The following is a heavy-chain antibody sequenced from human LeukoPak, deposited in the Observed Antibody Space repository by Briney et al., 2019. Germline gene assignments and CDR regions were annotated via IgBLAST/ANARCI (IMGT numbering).Heavy chain of an antibody. D-gene: IGHD4-23*01. CDR2: IYYSGST. CDR3: ARQGDGGRAFDY. V-gene: IGHV4-30-4*01. J-gene: IGHJ4*02. Sequence: SETLSLTCTVSGGSISSSDYYWSWIRQPPGKGLEWIGYIYYSGSTYYNPSLKSRVSISVDTSKNQFSLRLTSVTATDTAVYYCARQGDGGRAFDYWGQGILVTVSS. CDR1: GGSISSSDYY.